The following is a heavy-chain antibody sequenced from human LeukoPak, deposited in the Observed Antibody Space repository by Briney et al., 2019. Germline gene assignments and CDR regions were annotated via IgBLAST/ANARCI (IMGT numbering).Heavy chain of an antibody. V-gene: IGHV1-2*04. D-gene: IGHD6-19*01. CDR3: AREGYSSGWHEEKYFDY. Sequence: GASVKVSCKASGDTFTGYYMHWVRQAPGQGLEWMGWINPNSGGTNYAQNFQGWVTMTRDTSISTAYMELSRLRSDDTAVYYCAREGYSSGWHEEKYFDYWGQGTLVTVSS. CDR2: INPNSGGT. CDR1: GDTFTGYY. J-gene: IGHJ4*02.